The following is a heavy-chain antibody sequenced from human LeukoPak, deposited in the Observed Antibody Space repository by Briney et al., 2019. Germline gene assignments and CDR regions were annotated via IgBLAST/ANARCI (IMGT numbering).Heavy chain of an antibody. CDR2: ISYDGSNK. Sequence: GGSLRLSCAASGFIFSNYGMHWVRQAPGKGLEWVAVISYDGSNKYYADSVKGRFTISRDNSKNTLYLQMNSLRAEDTAVYYCAKYDSSGYYYRYDAFDIWGQGTMVTVSS. V-gene: IGHV3-30*18. CDR3: AKYDSSGYYYRYDAFDI. J-gene: IGHJ3*02. CDR1: GFIFSNYG. D-gene: IGHD3-22*01.